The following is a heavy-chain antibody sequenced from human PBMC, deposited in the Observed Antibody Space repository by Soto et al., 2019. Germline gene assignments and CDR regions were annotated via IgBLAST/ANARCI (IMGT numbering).Heavy chain of an antibody. CDR2: IIPIFGTA. V-gene: IGHV1-69*06. CDR3: ARHSGRITFGGVI. CDR1: GGTFSSYA. D-gene: IGHD3-16*01. Sequence: QVQLVQSGAEVKKPGASVKVSCKASGGTFSSYAISWVRQAPGQGLEWMGGIIPIFGTANYAKKFQGRVSITADKSPNTAYMELSSLSTQDTAVNYCARHSGRITFGGVIWGQGTLVTVSS. J-gene: IGHJ4*02.